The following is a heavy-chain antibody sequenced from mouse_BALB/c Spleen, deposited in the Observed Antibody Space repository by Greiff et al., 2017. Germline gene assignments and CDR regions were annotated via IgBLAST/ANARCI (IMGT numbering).Heavy chain of an antibody. V-gene: IGHV5-12-2*01. CDR2: ISNGGGST. D-gene: IGHD2-4*01. Sequence: EVQVVESGGGLVQPGGSLKLSCAASGFTFSSYTMSWVRQTPEKRLEWVAYISNGGGSTYYPDTVKGRFTISRDNAKNTLYLQMSSLKSEDTAMYYCARQGATMIPWFAYWGQGTLVTVSA. CDR1: GFTFSSYT. J-gene: IGHJ3*01. CDR3: ARQGATMIPWFAY.